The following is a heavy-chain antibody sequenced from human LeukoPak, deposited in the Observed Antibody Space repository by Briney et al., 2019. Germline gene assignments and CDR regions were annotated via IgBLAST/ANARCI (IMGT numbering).Heavy chain of an antibody. D-gene: IGHD1-14*01. Sequence: SVKVSCKASGGTFSSYAISWVRQAPGQGLEWMGGIIPIFGTANYAQKFQGRVTITTDESTSTAYMELSSLRSEDAAVYYCARDLSIPPTQYYFDYWGQGTLVTVSS. V-gene: IGHV1-69*05. CDR2: IIPIFGTA. J-gene: IGHJ4*02. CDR3: ARDLSIPPTQYYFDY. CDR1: GGTFSSYA.